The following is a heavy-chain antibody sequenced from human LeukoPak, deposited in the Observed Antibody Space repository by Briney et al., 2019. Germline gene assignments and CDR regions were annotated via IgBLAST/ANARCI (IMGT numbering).Heavy chain of an antibody. CDR3: AKVGLAYCGGDCSDFDP. CDR2: ISGSGGST. J-gene: IGHJ5*02. CDR1: GFTFSSYA. Sequence: GGSLRLSCAASGFTFSSYAMSWVRQAPGKGLEWVSAISGSGGSTYYADSVKGRFTISRDNSKNTLYLQMNSLRAEDTAVYYCAKVGLAYCGGDCSDFDPWGQGTLVTVSS. D-gene: IGHD2-21*02. V-gene: IGHV3-23*01.